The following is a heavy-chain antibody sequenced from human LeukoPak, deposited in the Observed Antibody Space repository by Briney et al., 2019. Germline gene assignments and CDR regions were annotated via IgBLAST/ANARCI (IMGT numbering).Heavy chain of an antibody. D-gene: IGHD5-12*01. Sequence: GGSLRLSCAASGFTFSSYSMNWVRQAPGKGLEWVSYISSSSSTIYNADSVKGRFTISRDNAKNSLYLQMNSLRAEDTAVYFCAREEAYEQFDYWGQGTLVTVSS. CDR2: ISSSSSTI. V-gene: IGHV3-48*04. CDR3: AREEAYEQFDY. J-gene: IGHJ4*02. CDR1: GFTFSSYS.